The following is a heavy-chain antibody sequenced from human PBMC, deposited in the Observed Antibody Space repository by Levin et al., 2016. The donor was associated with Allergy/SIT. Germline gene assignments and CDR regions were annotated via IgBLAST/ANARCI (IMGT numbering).Heavy chain of an antibody. J-gene: IGHJ6*02. CDR1: GYTFTSYG. CDR3: TTYNWNDHYYYYGMDV. D-gene: IGHD1-1*01. Sequence: ASVKVSCKASGYTFTSYGISWVRQAPGQGLEWMGWISAYNGNTNYAQKLQGRVTMTTDTSTSTAYMELRSLRSDDTAVYYCTTYNWNDHYYYYGMDVWGQGTTVTVSS. V-gene: IGHV1-18*01. CDR2: ISAYNGNT.